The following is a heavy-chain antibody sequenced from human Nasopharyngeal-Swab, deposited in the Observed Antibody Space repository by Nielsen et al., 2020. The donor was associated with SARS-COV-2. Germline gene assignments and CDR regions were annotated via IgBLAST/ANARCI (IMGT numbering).Heavy chain of an antibody. CDR2: ISGSGGST. CDR1: GFTFSSYA. J-gene: IGHJ5*02. D-gene: IGHD2-2*01. V-gene: IGHV3-23*01. CDR3: AKYAPATNWFDP. Sequence: GESLKISCAASGFTFSSYAMSWVRQAPGKGLEWVSAISGSGGSTYYADSVKGRFTISRDNSKNTLYLQMISLRAEDTAVYYCAKYAPATNWFDPWGQGTLVTVSS.